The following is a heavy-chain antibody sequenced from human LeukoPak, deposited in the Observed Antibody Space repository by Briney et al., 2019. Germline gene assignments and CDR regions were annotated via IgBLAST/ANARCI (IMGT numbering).Heavy chain of an antibody. D-gene: IGHD1-7*01. V-gene: IGHV3-23*01. J-gene: IGHJ4*02. CDR3: AKVQSYNWNFVEY. CDR2: ISGSGGST. Sequence: GGSLRLSCAASGFTFSSYAMSWVRQAPGKGLEWVSGISGSGGSTYYADSVKGRFTISRDNSKKTLYLQMDSLRAEDTAVYYCAKVQSYNWNFVEYWGQGTLVTVSS. CDR1: GFTFSSYA.